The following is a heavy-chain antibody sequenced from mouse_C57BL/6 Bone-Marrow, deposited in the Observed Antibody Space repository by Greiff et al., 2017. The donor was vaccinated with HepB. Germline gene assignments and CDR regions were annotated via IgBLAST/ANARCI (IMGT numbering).Heavy chain of an antibody. Sequence: QVQLQQSGPELVKPGASVKISCKASGYAFSSSWMNWVKQRPGKGLEWIGRIYPGDGDTNYNGKFKGKATLTADKSSSTAYMQLSSLTSEDSAVYFCRIYYYGSSYVVFDYWGQGTTLTVSS. J-gene: IGHJ2*01. CDR3: RIYYYGSSYVVFDY. CDR1: GYAFSSSW. CDR2: IYPGDGDT. D-gene: IGHD1-1*01. V-gene: IGHV1-82*01.